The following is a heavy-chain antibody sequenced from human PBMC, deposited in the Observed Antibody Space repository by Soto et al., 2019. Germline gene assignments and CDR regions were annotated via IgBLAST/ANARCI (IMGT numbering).Heavy chain of an antibody. J-gene: IGHJ6*03. CDR2: IIPILGIA. D-gene: IGHD3-9*01. CDR1: GGTFSSYT. V-gene: IGHV1-69*08. Sequence: QVQLVQSGAEVKKPGSSVKVSCKASGGTFSSYTISWVRQAPGQGLEWMGRIIPILGIANYAQKFQGRVTITADKSTSTAYMELSSLRSEDTAVYYCARDQTGYHRNMDVWGKGTTVTVSS. CDR3: ARDQTGYHRNMDV.